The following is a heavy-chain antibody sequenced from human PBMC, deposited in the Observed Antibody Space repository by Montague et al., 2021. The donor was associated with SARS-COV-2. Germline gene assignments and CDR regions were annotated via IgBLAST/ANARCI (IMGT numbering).Heavy chain of an antibody. V-gene: IGHV4-59*02. J-gene: IGHJ4*02. D-gene: IGHD1-26*01. CDR2: AYYSRSS. CDR1: GDSVSHDF. CDR3: VRDPAPSGSGTFYDY. Sequence: SETRSLTCTVSGDSVSHDFWTWIRQPPGKGLEWIGYAYYSRSSSYNPSLRGRVSIAVDTSKNQFSLRLSTVTAADTAIYYCVRDPAPSGSGTFYDYWGQGTLVAVSS.